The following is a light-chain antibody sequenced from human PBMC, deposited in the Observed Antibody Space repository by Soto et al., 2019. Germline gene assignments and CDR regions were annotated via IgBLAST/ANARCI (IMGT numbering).Light chain of an antibody. V-gene: IGKV1-5*03. CDR3: QQYKSHLGYT. CDR2: KAS. J-gene: IGKJ2*01. CDR1: QSISSW. Sequence: DIQMTQSPSTLSASVGDRVTITCRASQSISSWLAWYQQKPGKAPKLLIYKASSLESGVPSRFSGSGSGTEFTLTISSLQPDEFATYYCQQYKSHLGYTFGQGTKLEIK.